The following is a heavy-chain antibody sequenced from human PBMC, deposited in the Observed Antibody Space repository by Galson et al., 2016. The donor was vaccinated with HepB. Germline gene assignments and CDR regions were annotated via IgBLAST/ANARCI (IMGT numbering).Heavy chain of an antibody. CDR1: FSSYA. D-gene: IGHD6-6*01. CDR2: INPSGTST. Sequence: FSSYAISWVRQAPGQGLEWVGDINPSGTSTSYAQKFQGRVTVSKDTSTSTVYMELSSLRSEDTAVYYCARDLYSSSSGQEGMDIWGQGTTVTVAS. V-gene: IGHV1-46*01. CDR3: ARDLYSSSSGQEGMDI. J-gene: IGHJ6*02.